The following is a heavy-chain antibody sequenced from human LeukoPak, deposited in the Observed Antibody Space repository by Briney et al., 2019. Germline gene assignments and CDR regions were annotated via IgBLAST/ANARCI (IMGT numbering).Heavy chain of an antibody. Sequence: GGSLRLSCVASGFTFSSYAMSRVRQAPGKGLEWVSGIRGSGTDTYYADSVKGRFTISRDNSKNTLFLQMNSLRAEDTAFYYCAKDDEYSPGGFDSWGQGTQVTVSS. CDR1: GFTFSSYA. D-gene: IGHD5-12*01. CDR2: IRGSGTDT. CDR3: AKDDEYSPGGFDS. V-gene: IGHV3-23*01. J-gene: IGHJ4*02.